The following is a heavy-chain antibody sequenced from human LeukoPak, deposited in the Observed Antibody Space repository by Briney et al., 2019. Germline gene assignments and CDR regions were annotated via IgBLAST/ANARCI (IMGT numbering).Heavy chain of an antibody. V-gene: IGHV1-2*06. D-gene: IGHD1-20*01. CDR2: INPNSGGT. J-gene: IGHJ6*02. CDR3: ARFQIGRYNWNQSGYYYYYYGMDV. Sequence: ASVTVSCKASGYTFTSYYMHWVRQAPGQGLEWMGRINPNSGGTNYAQKFQGRVTMTRDTSISTAYMELSRLRSDDTAVYYCARFQIGRYNWNQSGYYYYYYGMDVWGQGTTVTVSS. CDR1: GYTFTSYY.